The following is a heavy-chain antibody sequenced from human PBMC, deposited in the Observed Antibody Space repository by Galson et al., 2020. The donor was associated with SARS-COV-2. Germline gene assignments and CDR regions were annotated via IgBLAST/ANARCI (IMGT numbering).Heavy chain of an antibody. J-gene: IGHJ3*02. CDR2: INPNSGGT. CDR3: AKNKQDYYGSGTAFDI. D-gene: IGHD3-10*01. CDR1: GYTFTGYY. V-gene: IGHV1-2*06. Sequence: ASVKVSCKASGYTFTGYYMHWVRQAPGQGLEWMGRINPNSGGTNYAQKFQGRVTMTRDTSISTAYMELSRLRSDDTAVYYCAKNKQDYYGSGTAFDIWGQGTMVTVSS.